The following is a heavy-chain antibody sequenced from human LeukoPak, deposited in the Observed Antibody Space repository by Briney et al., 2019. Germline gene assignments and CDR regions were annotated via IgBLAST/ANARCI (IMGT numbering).Heavy chain of an antibody. V-gene: IGHV3-11*01. Sequence: GGSLRRSCASSGFIFNDYYMSWVRQAPGQGLEWVSYISYTTSTIYYADSVKGRFTISRDNAKKSLFLQMNSLRADDTAVYYCARGRIAAAGTKWYLDLWGRGTLVTVSS. CDR1: GFIFNDYY. D-gene: IGHD6-13*01. CDR3: ARGRIAAAGTKWYLDL. J-gene: IGHJ2*01. CDR2: ISYTTSTI.